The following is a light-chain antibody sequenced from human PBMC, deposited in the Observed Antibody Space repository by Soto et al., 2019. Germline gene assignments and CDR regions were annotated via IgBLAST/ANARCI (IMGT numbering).Light chain of an antibody. Sequence: DLQMTQSPSSLPASVGDRVTITCRASQGISKSLAWYQQKPAKVPKLLIYAASTLQSGVPSRFSGSGSGTDFTLTISSLQPEDAATYYCQKYNSAPWTFGQGTKVEIK. V-gene: IGKV1-27*01. CDR1: QGISKS. J-gene: IGKJ1*01. CDR3: QKYNSAPWT. CDR2: AAS.